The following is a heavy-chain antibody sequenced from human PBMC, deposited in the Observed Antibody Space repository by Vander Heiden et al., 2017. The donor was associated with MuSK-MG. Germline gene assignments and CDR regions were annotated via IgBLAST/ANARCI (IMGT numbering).Heavy chain of an antibody. D-gene: IGHD3-3*01. CDR1: GFTFSSYA. CDR2: ISGSGGST. J-gene: IGHJ4*02. CDR3: AKLPARCLEWLRVDY. V-gene: IGHV3-23*01. Sequence: EVQLLESGGGLVQPGGSLRLSCAASGFTFSSYAMSWVRQAPGKGLEWVSAISGSGGSTYYADSGKGRFTISRDNSKNTLYMQMNRLRAEETAVYYCAKLPARCLEWLRVDYWGQGTMVTVYS.